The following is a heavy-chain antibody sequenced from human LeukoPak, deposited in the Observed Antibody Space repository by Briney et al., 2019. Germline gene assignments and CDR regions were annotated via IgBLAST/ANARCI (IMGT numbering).Heavy chain of an antibody. CDR3: ARVAGPYYDFWSGYDY. D-gene: IGHD3-3*01. CDR2: INTDGSST. CDR1: GFTFSNYD. V-gene: IGHV3-74*01. J-gene: IGHJ4*02. Sequence: GGSLRLSCTASGFTFSNYDMHWVRQAPGKGLVWVSRINTDGSSTSYADSVKGRFTISRDNAKNTLYLQMNSLRAEDTAVYYCARVAGPYYDFWSGYDYWGQGTLVTVSS.